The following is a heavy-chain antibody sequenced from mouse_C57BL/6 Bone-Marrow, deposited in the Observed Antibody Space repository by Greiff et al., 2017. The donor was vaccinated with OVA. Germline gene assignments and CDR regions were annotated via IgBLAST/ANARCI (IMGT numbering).Heavy chain of an antibody. D-gene: IGHD4-1*01. V-gene: IGHV5-15*01. Sequence: VQLKESGGGLVQPGGSLKLSCAASGFTFSDYGMAWVRQAPRKGPEWVAFISNLAYSIYYADTVTGRFTISRENAKNTLFLEMSSLRSEDTAMYYCARRWEGWAMDYWGQGTSVTVSS. CDR2: ISNLAYSI. CDR1: GFTFSDYG. J-gene: IGHJ4*01. CDR3: ARRWEGWAMDY.